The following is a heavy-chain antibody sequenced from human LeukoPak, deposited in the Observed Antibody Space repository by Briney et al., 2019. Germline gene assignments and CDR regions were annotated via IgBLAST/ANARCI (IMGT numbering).Heavy chain of an antibody. CDR1: GGSISSSSYY. V-gene: IGHV4-39*07. D-gene: IGHD4-17*01. CDR2: IYYSGST. Sequence: SETLSLTCTVSGGSISSSSYYWGWIRQPPGKGLEWIGSIYYSGSTYYNPSLKSRVTISVDTSKNQFSLKLSSVTAADTAVYYCARLGEMDYGDYGYWGQGTLVTVSS. J-gene: IGHJ4*02. CDR3: ARLGEMDYGDYGY.